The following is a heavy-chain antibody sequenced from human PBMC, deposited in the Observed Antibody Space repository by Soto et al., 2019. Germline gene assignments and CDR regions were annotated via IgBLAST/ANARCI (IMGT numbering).Heavy chain of an antibody. D-gene: IGHD3-10*01. CDR2: INPSGGST. CDR1: GYTYTSYY. CDR3: AIGDYYGSGSDAFDI. V-gene: IGHV1-46*03. Sequence: QVQLVQSGAEVKKPGASVKVSCKASGYTYTSYYMHWVRQAPGQGLEWMGIINPSGGSTSYAQKFQGRVTMTRDTSTSTVYMELSSLRSEDTAVYYCAIGDYYGSGSDAFDIWGQGTMVTVSS. J-gene: IGHJ3*02.